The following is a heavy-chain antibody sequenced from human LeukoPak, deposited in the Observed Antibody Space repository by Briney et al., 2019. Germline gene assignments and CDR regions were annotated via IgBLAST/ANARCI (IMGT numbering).Heavy chain of an antibody. CDR2: INPNSGGT. CDR1: GYTFTGYY. Sequence: ASVKVSCTASGYTFTGYYMHWVRQAPGQGLEWMGRINPNSGGTNYAQKFQGRVTMTRDTSISTAYMELSRLRSDDTAVYYCARDIGRGIFGVVYTYYFDYWGQGTLVTVSS. J-gene: IGHJ4*02. CDR3: ARDIGRGIFGVVYTYYFDY. V-gene: IGHV1-2*06. D-gene: IGHD3-3*01.